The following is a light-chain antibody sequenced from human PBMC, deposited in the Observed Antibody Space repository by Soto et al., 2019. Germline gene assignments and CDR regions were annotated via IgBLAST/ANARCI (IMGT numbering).Light chain of an antibody. V-gene: IGKV3-20*01. Sequence: EIVLTQSPGTLSLSPGERATLSCRASQSVSSSYLAWYHQKTGQAPRLLIYGASSRANGIADRFTGSVAGTDFTLTISSLEPEDFAVYYCQQYGSSRVTFGQGTKLEIK. CDR2: GAS. CDR1: QSVSSSY. CDR3: QQYGSSRVT. J-gene: IGKJ2*01.